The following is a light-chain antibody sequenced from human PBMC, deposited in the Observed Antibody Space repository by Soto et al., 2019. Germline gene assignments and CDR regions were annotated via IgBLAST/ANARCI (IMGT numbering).Light chain of an antibody. CDR2: AAS. J-gene: IGKJ4*01. CDR1: QGIRHY. CDR3: LQAYTDPLT. V-gene: IGKV1-6*01. Sequence: AIQMTQSPSSLSASVGDRVTITCRASQGIRHYLGWYQQKPGKAPKLLIYAASSLQSGVPSRFSGSGAGTDFTLTISSLQPEEFATYYCLQAYTDPLTFGGGTKVEIK.